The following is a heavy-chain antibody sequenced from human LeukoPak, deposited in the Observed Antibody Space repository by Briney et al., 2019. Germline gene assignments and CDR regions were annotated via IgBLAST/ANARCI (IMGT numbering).Heavy chain of an antibody. J-gene: IGHJ3*02. CDR1: GGSISSYY. D-gene: IGHD3-16*01. CDR3: ARGGPAHASDI. Sequence: SETLSLTCTVSGGSISSYYWSWIRQPPGKGLEWIGYIFYSGSTNYNPSLKSRVTISVDTSKNHFSLNLSSVTAADTAVYYCARGGPAHASDIWGQGTMVTVSS. V-gene: IGHV4-59*01. CDR2: IFYSGST.